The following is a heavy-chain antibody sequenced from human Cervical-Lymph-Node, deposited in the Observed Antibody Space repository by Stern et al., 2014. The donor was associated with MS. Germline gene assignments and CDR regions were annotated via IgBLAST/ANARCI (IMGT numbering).Heavy chain of an antibody. Sequence: QLVESGPEVKKPGTSVKVSCKASGFTFTSSAMQWVRQARGQRLEWIGWIFVGSGNTNYAQKFQERVTITRDMSTSTAYMELSSLRSEDTAVYYCAADSHDYGDPKGFDYWGQGTLVTVSS. J-gene: IGHJ4*02. CDR3: AADSHDYGDPKGFDY. V-gene: IGHV1-58*02. CDR2: IFVGSGNT. D-gene: IGHD4-17*01. CDR1: GFTFTSSA.